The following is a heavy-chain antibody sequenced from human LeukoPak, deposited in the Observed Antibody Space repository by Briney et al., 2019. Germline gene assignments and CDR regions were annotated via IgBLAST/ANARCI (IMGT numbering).Heavy chain of an antibody. CDR3: ARGPPAADPNWFDP. V-gene: IGHV1-2*02. CDR2: INPNSGGT. J-gene: IGHJ5*02. CDR1: GYTFTGYY. D-gene: IGHD6-13*01. Sequence: GASVKVSCKASGYTFTGYYMHWVRQAPGQGLEWMGWINPNSGGTNYAQKFQGRVTMTRDTSISTAYMELSRLRSDDTAVYYCARGPPAADPNWFDPWGQGTLVTVSS.